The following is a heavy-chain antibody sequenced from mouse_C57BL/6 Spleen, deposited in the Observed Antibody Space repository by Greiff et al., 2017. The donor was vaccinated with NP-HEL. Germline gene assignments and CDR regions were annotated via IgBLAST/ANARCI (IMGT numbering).Heavy chain of an antibody. CDR3: AIDYCSSYYAMDY. V-gene: IGHV1-7*01. CDR2: INPSSGYT. CDR1: GYTFTSYW. Sequence: QVQLQQSGAELAKPGSSVKLSCKASGYTFTSYWMHWVKQRPGQGLEWIGYINPSSGYTKYNQKFKDKATLTADKSSSTAYMQLSSLTYEDSAVYYCAIDYCSSYYAMDYWGQGTSVTVSS. D-gene: IGHD1-1*01. J-gene: IGHJ4*01.